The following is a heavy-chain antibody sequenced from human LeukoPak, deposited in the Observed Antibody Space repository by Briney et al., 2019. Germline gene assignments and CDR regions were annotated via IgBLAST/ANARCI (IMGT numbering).Heavy chain of an antibody. J-gene: IGHJ1*01. CDR2: IRYDGSHK. D-gene: IGHD3-22*01. CDR1: GFTFSTYG. Sequence: GGSLRLSCAASGFTFSTYGMHWVRQAPGEGLEWVAFIRYDGSHKYYADSVKGRFTISRDNAKNSLYLQMNSLRAEDTAVYYCARDPTYYYDSSGYYLGEKYFQHWGQGTLVTVSS. CDR3: ARDPTYYYDSSGYYLGEKYFQH. V-gene: IGHV3-30*02.